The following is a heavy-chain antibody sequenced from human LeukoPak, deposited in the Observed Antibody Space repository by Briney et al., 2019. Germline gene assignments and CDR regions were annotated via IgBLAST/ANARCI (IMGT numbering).Heavy chain of an antibody. Sequence: SVKVSCTASGGTFSSYAISWVRQAPGQGLEWMGGIIPILGTANYAQKVQGRVTITTDESTSTAYMELSSLRSENTAVYYCERDVLDECPRFDRLRQGALATVS. CDR2: IIPILGTA. D-gene: IGHD1-1*01. CDR3: ERDVLDECPRFDR. CDR1: GGTFSSYA. J-gene: IGHJ5*02. V-gene: IGHV1-69*05.